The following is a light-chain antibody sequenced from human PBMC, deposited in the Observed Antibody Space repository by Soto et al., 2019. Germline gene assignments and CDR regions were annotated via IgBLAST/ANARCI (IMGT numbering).Light chain of an antibody. Sequence: EIVLTQSPGTLSLSPGERATLFCRASQSVNSSYLAWYQQKPGQAPRLLIYGASSRATGIPDRFSGSGSGTDFTLTISRLEPEDFAVYYCQQYGSSPLTFGGGTKVDIK. CDR1: QSVNSSY. V-gene: IGKV3-20*01. CDR3: QQYGSSPLT. J-gene: IGKJ4*01. CDR2: GAS.